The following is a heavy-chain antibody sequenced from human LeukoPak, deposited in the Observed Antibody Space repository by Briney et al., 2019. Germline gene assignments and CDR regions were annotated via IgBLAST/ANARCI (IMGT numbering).Heavy chain of an antibody. D-gene: IGHD3-10*01. CDR3: ARDEAMVRGVASSYYYYGMDV. CDR1: GFTFSSYS. J-gene: IGHJ6*02. Sequence: GGSLRLSCAASGFTFSSYSMNWVRQAPGKGLEWVSSISSSSSYIYYADSVKGRFTISRDNAKNSLYLQMNSLRAEDTAVYYCARDEAMVRGVASSYYYYGMDVWGQGTTVTVSS. CDR2: ISSSSSYI. V-gene: IGHV3-21*01.